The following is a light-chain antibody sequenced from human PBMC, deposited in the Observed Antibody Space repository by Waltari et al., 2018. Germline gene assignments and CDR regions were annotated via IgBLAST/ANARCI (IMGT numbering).Light chain of an antibody. J-gene: IGKJ1*01. CDR1: QSVLYSSSNKNY. CDR2: WAS. V-gene: IGKV4-1*01. CDR3: QQYYNSLPT. Sequence: DIVMTQSPDSLAVSLGERATINCRSSQSVLYSSSNKNYLAWYQQKPGQPPKLLIYWASTRESGVPDRFSGSGSGTDFALTISSLQAEDVAVYYCQQYYNSLPTFGQRTKVEI.